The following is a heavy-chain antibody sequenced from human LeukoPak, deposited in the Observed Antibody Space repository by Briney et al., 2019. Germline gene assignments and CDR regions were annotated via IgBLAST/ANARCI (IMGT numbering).Heavy chain of an antibody. CDR2: ISSSGSTI. J-gene: IGHJ4*02. CDR3: ARVYSGDCLDY. CDR1: GFTFSSYE. D-gene: IGHD2-21*02. V-gene: IGHV3-48*03. Sequence: GGSLRLSCAASGFTFSSYEMNWVCQARGKGLEWVSYISSSGSTIYYADSVKGRFTISRDNAKNSLYLQMNSLRAEDTAVYYYARVYSGDCLDYWGQGTLVTVSS.